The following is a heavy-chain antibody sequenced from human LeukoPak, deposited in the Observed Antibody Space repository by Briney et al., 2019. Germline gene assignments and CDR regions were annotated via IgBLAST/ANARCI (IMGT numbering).Heavy chain of an antibody. Sequence: PGGSLRLSCAASGFTFSSYWMHWVRQAPGKGLVWVSRISSDGSSTSYADSVKGRFTISRDNAKNTLYLQMNSLRAEDTAVYYCARGCSSTSCSLDYWGQGTLVTVSS. CDR2: ISSDGSST. J-gene: IGHJ4*02. CDR1: GFTFSSYW. D-gene: IGHD2-2*01. CDR3: ARGCSSTSCSLDY. V-gene: IGHV3-74*01.